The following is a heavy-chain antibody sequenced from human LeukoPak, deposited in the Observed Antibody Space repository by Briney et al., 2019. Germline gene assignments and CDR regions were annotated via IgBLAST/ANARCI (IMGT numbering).Heavy chain of an antibody. V-gene: IGHV5-51*01. D-gene: IGHD3/OR15-3a*01. CDR1: GFTFTTHW. J-gene: IGHJ4*02. CDR3: ARYYFWTGSYFYDY. Sequence: GESLKISCKTSGFTFTTHWIAWVRQKPGEGLESMGIIHPGDSDTNYSPAFQGQVTISADKSTNTAYLLWSSLKASDTAMYYCARYYFWTGSYFYDYWGQGTLVTVSS. CDR2: IHPGDSDT.